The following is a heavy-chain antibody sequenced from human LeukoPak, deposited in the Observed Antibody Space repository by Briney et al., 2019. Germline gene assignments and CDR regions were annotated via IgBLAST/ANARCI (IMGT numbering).Heavy chain of an antibody. Sequence: GGSLGLSCAASGFTFSSYSMNWVRQAPGKGLEWVSYISSSSSTIYYADSVKGRFTISRDNAKNSLYLQMNRLRAEDTAVYYCARDHEMDYWGQGTLVTVSS. V-gene: IGHV3-48*01. CDR3: ARDHEMDY. CDR2: ISSSSSTI. D-gene: IGHD5-24*01. J-gene: IGHJ4*02. CDR1: GFTFSSYS.